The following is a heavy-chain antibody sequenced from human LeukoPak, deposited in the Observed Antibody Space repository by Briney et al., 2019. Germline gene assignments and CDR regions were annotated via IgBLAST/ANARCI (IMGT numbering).Heavy chain of an antibody. V-gene: IGHV3-30-3*01. J-gene: IGHJ3*02. D-gene: IGHD3-16*01. Sequence: GGSLRLSCAAAGFTFSSYAMHWVRQAPGKGLEWVSVISYDGSNKYYADSVKGRFTISRDNSKNTLYLQMNSLRAEDTAVYYCARAYVDAFDIWGQGTMVTVSS. CDR2: ISYDGSNK. CDR3: ARAYVDAFDI. CDR1: GFTFSSYA.